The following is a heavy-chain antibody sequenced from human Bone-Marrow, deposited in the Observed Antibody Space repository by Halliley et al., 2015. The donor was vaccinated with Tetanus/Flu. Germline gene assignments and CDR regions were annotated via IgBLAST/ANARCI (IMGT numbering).Heavy chain of an antibody. J-gene: IGHJ6*02. CDR3: ARDSTVTTVGDYYYYGMDV. CDR2: ISYSGST. Sequence: PPGRGPEWIGCISYSGSTNYNPSLKSRVTISIDTSKNQISLKLSSVTAADTAVYYCARDSTVTTVGDYYYYGMDVWGQGP. V-gene: IGHV4-59*01. D-gene: IGHD4-17*01.